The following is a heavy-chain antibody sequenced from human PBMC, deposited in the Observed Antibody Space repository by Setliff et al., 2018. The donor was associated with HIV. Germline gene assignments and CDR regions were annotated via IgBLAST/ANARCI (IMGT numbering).Heavy chain of an antibody. V-gene: IGHV3-21*01. CDR2: NSSRNGYI. J-gene: IGHJ4*02. CDR3: ARVSTAVTAAPLDY. Sequence: GESLKISCAASGFTFSSYNMNWVRQAPGKGLEWVSSNSSRNGYIYYADSVKGRFTISRDNAKSSLYLQMNSLRAADTAMYYCARVSTAVTAAPLDYWSQGTLVTVSS. D-gene: IGHD4-17*01. CDR1: GFTFSSYN.